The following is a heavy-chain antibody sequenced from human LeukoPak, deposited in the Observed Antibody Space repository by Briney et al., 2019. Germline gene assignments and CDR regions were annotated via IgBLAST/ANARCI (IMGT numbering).Heavy chain of an antibody. Sequence: GASVEVSCKASGYTFTSYYMHWVRQAPGQGLEWMGIINPSGGSTSYAQKFQGRVTMTRDTSTSTVYMELSSLRSEDTAVYYCARGVKAVLRYFDWLFPPAGYWGQGTLVTVSS. CDR3: ARGVKAVLRYFDWLFPPAGY. D-gene: IGHD3-9*01. CDR1: GYTFTSYY. CDR2: INPSGGST. V-gene: IGHV1-46*01. J-gene: IGHJ4*02.